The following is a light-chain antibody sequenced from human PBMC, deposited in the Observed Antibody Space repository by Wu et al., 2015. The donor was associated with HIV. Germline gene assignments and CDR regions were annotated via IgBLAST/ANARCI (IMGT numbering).Light chain of an antibody. J-gene: IGKJ1*01. CDR1: QSLNID. V-gene: IGKV3-15*01. Sequence: IVMTQSPATLSVSPGERATLSCRASQSLNIDVAWYQHKPGQAPRLLIYKTSTRATGVPTRFTASGSGTEFTLTISSLQSEDSAVYYCQHXNGWPWAFGQGTK. CDR3: QHXNGWPWA. CDR2: KTS.